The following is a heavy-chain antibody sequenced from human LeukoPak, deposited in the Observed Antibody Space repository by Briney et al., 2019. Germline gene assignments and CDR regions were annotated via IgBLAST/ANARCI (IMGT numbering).Heavy chain of an antibody. D-gene: IGHD4-17*01. V-gene: IGHV4-31*03. J-gene: IGHJ5*02. CDR3: AREHDYGDYLNWFDP. Sequence: PSETLSLTCTVSGGSISSGGYYWSWIRQHPGKGLEWIGYIYYSGSTYYNPSLKSRVTISVDTSKNQFSLKLSSVTAADTAVYYCAREHDYGDYLNWFDPWGQGTLVTVSS. CDR1: GGSISSGGYY. CDR2: IYYSGST.